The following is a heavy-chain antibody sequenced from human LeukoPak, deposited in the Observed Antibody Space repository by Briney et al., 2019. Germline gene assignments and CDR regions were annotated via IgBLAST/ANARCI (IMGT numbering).Heavy chain of an antibody. CDR1: GGSISSYY. CDR2: IYTSGST. Sequence: PSEILSLTCTVSGGSISSYYWSWIRQPAGKGLEWIGRIYTSGSTNYNPSLKSRVTMSVDTSKNQFSLKLSSVTAADTAVYYCARGGLVVVVAATQDLGYYGMDVWGQGTTVTVSS. V-gene: IGHV4-4*07. D-gene: IGHD2-15*01. J-gene: IGHJ6*02. CDR3: ARGGLVVVVAATQDLGYYGMDV.